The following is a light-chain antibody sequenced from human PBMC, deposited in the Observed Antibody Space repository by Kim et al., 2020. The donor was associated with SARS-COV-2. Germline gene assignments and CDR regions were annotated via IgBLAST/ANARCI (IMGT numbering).Light chain of an antibody. CDR1: NSDVGGYNY. CDR3: SSYTSSSTLI. J-gene: IGLJ2*01. Sequence: LTQPASVSGSPGQSITISCTGTNSDVGGYNYVSWYQQHPDKAPKLMLFDVSQRPSGISNRFSGSKSGNTASLTISGLQAEDEADYYCSSYTSSSTLIFGGGTQLTVL. V-gene: IGLV2-14*03. CDR2: DVS.